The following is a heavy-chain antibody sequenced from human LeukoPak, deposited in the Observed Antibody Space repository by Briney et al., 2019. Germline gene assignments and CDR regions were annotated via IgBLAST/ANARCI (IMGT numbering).Heavy chain of an antibody. CDR1: GFTFSSYA. D-gene: IGHD1-26*01. CDR2: LRNSGSTP. CDR3: AKTGGATNFGPLDP. J-gene: IGHJ5*02. V-gene: IGHV3-23*01. Sequence: GGSLRLSCAASGFTFSSYAMSWVRQAPGKGLEWVSGLRNSGSTPYYADSVKGRFTISRDNSQNTLYLQMNSLRAEDTAVYYCAKTGGATNFGPLDPWGQGTLVHVSS.